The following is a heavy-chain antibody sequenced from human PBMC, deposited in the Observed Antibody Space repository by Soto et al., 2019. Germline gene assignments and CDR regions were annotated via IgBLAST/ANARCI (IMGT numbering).Heavy chain of an antibody. J-gene: IGHJ4*02. V-gene: IGHV3-7*05. D-gene: IGHD7-27*01. Sequence: GGSLRLSCAASGFTFSSYWMSWVRQAPGKGLEWVANIKQDGSEKYYVDSVKGRFTISRDNAKNSLYLQMNSLRAEDTAVYYCARTPLLGISAYFDYWGQGTLVTVSS. CDR1: GFTFSSYW. CDR2: IKQDGSEK. CDR3: ARTPLLGISAYFDY.